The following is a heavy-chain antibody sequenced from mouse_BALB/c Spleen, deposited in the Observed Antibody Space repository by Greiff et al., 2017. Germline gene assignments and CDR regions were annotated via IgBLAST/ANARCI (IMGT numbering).Heavy chain of an antibody. J-gene: IGHJ1*01. CDR1: GFTFSSFG. V-gene: IGHV5-17*02. CDR3: ARNPYYGSSHWYFDV. Sequence: EVKVVESGGGLVQPGGSRKLSCAASGFTFSSFGMHWVRQAPEKGLEWVAYISSGSSTIYYADTVKGRFTISRDNPKNTLFLQMTSLRSEDTAMYYCARNPYYGSSHWYFDVWGAGTTVTVSS. D-gene: IGHD1-1*01. CDR2: ISSGSSTI.